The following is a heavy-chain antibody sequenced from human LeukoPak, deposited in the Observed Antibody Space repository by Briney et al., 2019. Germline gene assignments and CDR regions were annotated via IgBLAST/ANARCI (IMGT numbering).Heavy chain of an antibody. Sequence: GALRLFCAASGLTFSIHWMNWVRQPPGKGVEGRGNIYYSGSTYYNPSLKSRFTISVDTSKNQFSLKLSSVTAADTAVYYCARGSWQLAEEVYWGQGTLVTVSS. J-gene: IGHJ4*02. V-gene: IGHV4-4*02. CDR2: IYYSGST. CDR1: GLTFSIHW. CDR3: ARGSWQLAEEVY. D-gene: IGHD6-6*01.